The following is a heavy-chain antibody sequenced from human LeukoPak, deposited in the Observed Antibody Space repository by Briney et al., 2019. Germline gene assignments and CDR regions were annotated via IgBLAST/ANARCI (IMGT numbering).Heavy chain of an antibody. J-gene: IGHJ4*02. Sequence: GGSLRLSRTACGFTLRDQAITWVRQAPGKGLEGVGFIKSKAYGGTANYAASLRTRFTISRDDSTSIANLQRNSLNTDDTAVYYCGGHTAVDRVSDYWGQGTLFTVSS. CDR3: GGHTAVDRVSDY. CDR1: GFTLRDQA. D-gene: IGHD5-18*01. CDR2: IKSKAYGGTA. V-gene: IGHV3-49*04.